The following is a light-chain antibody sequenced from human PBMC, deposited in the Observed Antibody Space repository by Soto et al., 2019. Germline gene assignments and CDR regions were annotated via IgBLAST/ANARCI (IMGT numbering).Light chain of an antibody. CDR3: QQRYSTPMYT. Sequence: DIQMTQSPSSLSASVGDRVTITCRSSQSISSYLNWYHQKPGKAPKLMIYAAYSLQSGVPSTFSGSGSGTDFTLTISSLQPEDFATYYCQQRYSTPMYTXGQGT. CDR2: AAY. J-gene: IGKJ2*01. CDR1: QSISSY. V-gene: IGKV1-39*01.